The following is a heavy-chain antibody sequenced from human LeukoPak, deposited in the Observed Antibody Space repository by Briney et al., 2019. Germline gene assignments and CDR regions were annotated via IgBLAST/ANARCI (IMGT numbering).Heavy chain of an antibody. V-gene: IGHV3-21*01. CDR1: GFTFSSYG. CDR3: ARETSRTDY. CDR2: ISSSSSYI. J-gene: IGHJ4*02. D-gene: IGHD6-6*01. Sequence: GGSLRLSCAASGFTFSSYGMHWVRQAPGKGLEWVSFISSSSSYIYYADSVKGRFTISRDNAKNSLYLQMNSLRAEDTAVYYCARETSRTDYWGQGTLVTVSS.